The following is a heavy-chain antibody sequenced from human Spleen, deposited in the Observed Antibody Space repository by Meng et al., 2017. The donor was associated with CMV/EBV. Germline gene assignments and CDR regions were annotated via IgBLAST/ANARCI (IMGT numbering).Heavy chain of an antibody. D-gene: IGHD3-16*02. J-gene: IGHJ6*02. V-gene: IGHV4-59*12. CDR1: GGSISSYY. Sequence: SETLSLTCSVSGGSISSYYWSWIRQPPGKGLEWIGYIYSSGSTNYNPSLKSRVTISVDTSKNQFSLKLSSVTAADTAVYYCARGSVIYGMDVWGQGTTVTVSS. CDR3: ARGSVIYGMDV. CDR2: IYSSGST.